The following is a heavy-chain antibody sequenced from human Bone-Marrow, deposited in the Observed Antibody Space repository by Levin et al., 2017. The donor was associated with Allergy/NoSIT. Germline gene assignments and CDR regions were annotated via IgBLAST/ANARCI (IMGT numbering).Heavy chain of an antibody. CDR3: VRDGGTVAAYDWYFDL. Sequence: HPGGSLRLSCAASEFSFNNYWMNWVRQAPGKGLVWVSRIKTDGRATTYADSVKGRFTISRDNAKNTLYLQMNSLRAEDTAVYYCVRDGGTVAAYDWYFDLWGRGTLVTVSS. D-gene: IGHD4-23*01. CDR1: EFSFNNYW. J-gene: IGHJ2*01. V-gene: IGHV3-74*01. CDR2: IKTDGRAT.